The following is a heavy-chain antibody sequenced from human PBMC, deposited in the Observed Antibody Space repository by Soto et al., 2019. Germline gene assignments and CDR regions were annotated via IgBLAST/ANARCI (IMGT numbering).Heavy chain of an antibody. CDR2: ISYDGSNK. D-gene: IGHD3-3*01. Sequence: QVQLVESGGGVVQPGRSLSLSCADSGFTFSGYGMHWVRQAPGKGLEWVAFISYDGSNKYYADSVKGRFTISRDNSKNSLYLQMNSLSAEDTAVFYCSNEEVITIFKVPRYSYYVLGVWGKGTTVTVSS. J-gene: IGHJ6*04. CDR1: GFTFSGYG. CDR3: SNEEVITIFKVPRYSYYVLGV. V-gene: IGHV3-30*18.